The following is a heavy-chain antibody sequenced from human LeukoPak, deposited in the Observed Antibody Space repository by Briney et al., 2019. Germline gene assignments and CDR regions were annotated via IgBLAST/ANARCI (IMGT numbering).Heavy chain of an antibody. CDR2: ISGSGGST. CDR3: GKDQEGYGFFDY. Sequence: GGSLRLSCAAYRFTFSSYATSWVPQAPEKGLEWVSAISGSGGSTYYADSVKGRFTISRDNSKNTLYLQMNSLRAEDMAVYDCGKDQEGYGFFDYWCQGTRVT. D-gene: IGHD5-12*01. CDR1: RFTFSSYA. J-gene: IGHJ4*02. V-gene: IGHV3-23*01.